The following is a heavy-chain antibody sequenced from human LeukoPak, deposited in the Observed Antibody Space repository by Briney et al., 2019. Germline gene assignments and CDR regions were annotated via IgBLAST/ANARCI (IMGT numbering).Heavy chain of an antibody. J-gene: IGHJ4*02. CDR1: GGSFSGYY. CDR2: INHSGNT. CDR3: ARDGDY. Sequence: PSETLSLTCAVYGGSFSGYYWSWIRQPPGKGLEWIGEINHSGNTNYNPSLKSRVTISVDTSKNQFSLKLSSVTAADTAVYYRARDGDYLGQGTLVTVSS. V-gene: IGHV4-34*01.